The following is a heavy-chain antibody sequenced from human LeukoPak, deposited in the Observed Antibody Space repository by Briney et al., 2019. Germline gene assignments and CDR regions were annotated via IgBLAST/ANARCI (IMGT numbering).Heavy chain of an antibody. CDR1: GFTFSSYW. CDR3: ARDHCSSTSCHNDY. V-gene: IGHV3-7*01. CDR2: IKQDGSEK. D-gene: IGHD2-2*01. Sequence: GGSLRLSCAASGFTFSSYWMSWVRQAPGKGLEWVANIKQDGSEKYYVDSVKGRFTISRDNPKNSLYLQMNSLRAEDTAVYYCARDHCSSTSCHNDYWGQGTLVTVSS. J-gene: IGHJ4*02.